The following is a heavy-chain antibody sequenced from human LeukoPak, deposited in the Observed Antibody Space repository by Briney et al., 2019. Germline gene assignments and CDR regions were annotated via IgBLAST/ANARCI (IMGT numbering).Heavy chain of an antibody. Sequence: PGGSLRLSCAASGFSFSSYAMSWVRQAPGKGLEWVSVISGSGDNTYYADSVKGRFTISRDNSKSTLYLQMNSLRAEDKAVYYCAKHFYMDVWGEGTPVTVSS. CDR3: AKHFYMDV. CDR2: ISGSGDNT. J-gene: IGHJ6*03. D-gene: IGHD2/OR15-2a*01. CDR1: GFSFSSYA. V-gene: IGHV3-23*01.